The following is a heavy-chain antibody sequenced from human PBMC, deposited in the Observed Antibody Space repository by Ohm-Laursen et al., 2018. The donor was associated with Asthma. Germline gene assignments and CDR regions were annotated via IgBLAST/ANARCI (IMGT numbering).Heavy chain of an antibody. CDR1: GFTFSSYG. Sequence: SLRLSCAASGFTFSSYGMHWVRQAPGKGLEWVAVISYDGSNKYYADSVKGRFTISRDNSKNTLYLQMNSLRTEDTAVYYCAKDRGSYGSGSDGYRGQGTLVTVSS. CDR3: AKDRGSYGSGSDGY. D-gene: IGHD3-10*01. V-gene: IGHV3-30*18. J-gene: IGHJ4*02. CDR2: ISYDGSNK.